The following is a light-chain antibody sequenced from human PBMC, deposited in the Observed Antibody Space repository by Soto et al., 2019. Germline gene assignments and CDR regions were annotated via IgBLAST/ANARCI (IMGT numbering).Light chain of an antibody. Sequence: QSVLTQPPSVSGAPGQRVTVSCTGTSSNIGAGYEVHWYHQLPGTAPKLLVSGNGNRPSGVPDRLSASKSGTSASLAITGLQAEDEGHYFWQSYDKRVTAYVFGSGTKVTVL. CDR3: QSYDKRVTAYV. CDR2: GNG. V-gene: IGLV1-40*01. J-gene: IGLJ1*01. CDR1: SSNIGAGYE.